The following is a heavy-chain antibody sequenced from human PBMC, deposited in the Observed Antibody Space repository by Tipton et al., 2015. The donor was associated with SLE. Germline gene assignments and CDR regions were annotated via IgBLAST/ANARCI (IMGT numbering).Heavy chain of an antibody. CDR1: GDSISNGLYY. Sequence: TLSLTCTVSGDSISNGLYYWSWIRQPAGKGLEWIGLVYSNENTNYNPSLKSRLTMSVDTSKNQFSLKMTSLTAADTAVYYCAIRGSWDLDYWGQGTLVTVSS. V-gene: IGHV4-61*02. CDR2: VYSNENT. J-gene: IGHJ4*02. CDR3: AIRGSWDLDY. D-gene: IGHD6-13*01.